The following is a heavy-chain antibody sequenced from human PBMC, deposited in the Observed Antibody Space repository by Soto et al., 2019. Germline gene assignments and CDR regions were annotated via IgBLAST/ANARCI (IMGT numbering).Heavy chain of an antibody. CDR2: ITSSSTRNI. CDR1: GFPFSTYT. V-gene: IGHV3-21*06. D-gene: IGHD3-3*01. Sequence: PGGSLRLSCSASGFPFSTYTMYWVRQAPGKGLEWVSSITSSSTRNIFYADSVKGRFTISRDNANNILYLQMNNLRVEDTAVYYCARDDPIFGAIPRMDTWGQGTTVTVSS. CDR3: ARDDPIFGAIPRMDT. J-gene: IGHJ6*02.